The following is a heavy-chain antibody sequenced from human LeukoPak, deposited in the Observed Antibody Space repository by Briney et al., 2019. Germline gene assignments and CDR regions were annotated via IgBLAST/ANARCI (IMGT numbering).Heavy chain of an antibody. V-gene: IGHV6-1*01. Sequence: SQTLSLTCAISVDSVSTNSVAWNWIRQSPSRGLEWLGRTYYRSKWYNDYALSVEGRITINPDTSKNHFSLQLNSVTPEDTAVYYCAREGGSSSGWYWDYYFDYWRQGTLVSVSS. J-gene: IGHJ4*02. CDR1: VDSVSTNSVA. D-gene: IGHD6-19*01. CDR2: TYYRSKWYN. CDR3: AREGGSSSGWYWDYYFDY.